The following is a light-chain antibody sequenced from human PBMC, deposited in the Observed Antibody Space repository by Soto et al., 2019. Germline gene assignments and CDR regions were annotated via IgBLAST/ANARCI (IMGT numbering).Light chain of an antibody. CDR3: QQYGSSPFT. CDR1: QSVSSSY. V-gene: IGKV3-20*01. Sequence: EIVLTQSPGTLSLSPGERATLSCRASQSVSSSYLAWYQQKPGQAPRLLIYGASSRAPGIPGRFSGSGSGTDFTLTISRLEPEDFAVYYCQQYGSSPFTFVPGTKVDIK. CDR2: GAS. J-gene: IGKJ3*01.